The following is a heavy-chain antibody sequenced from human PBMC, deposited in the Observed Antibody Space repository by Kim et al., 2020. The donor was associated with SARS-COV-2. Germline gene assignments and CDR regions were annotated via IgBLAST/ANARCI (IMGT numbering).Heavy chain of an antibody. V-gene: IGHV3-11*01. CDR2: ISSSGSTI. CDR3: ARDQVPLGYYGSGSYVAY. J-gene: IGHJ4*02. CDR1: GFTFSDYY. D-gene: IGHD3-10*01. Sequence: GGSLRLSCAASGFTFSDYYMSWIRQAPGKGLEWVSYISSSGSTIYYADSVKGRFTISRDNAKNSLYLQMNSLRAEDTAVYYCARDQVPLGYYGSGSYVAYWGQGTLVTVSS.